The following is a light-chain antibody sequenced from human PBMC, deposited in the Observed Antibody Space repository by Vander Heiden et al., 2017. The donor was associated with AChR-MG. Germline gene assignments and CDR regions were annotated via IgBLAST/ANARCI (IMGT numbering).Light chain of an antibody. J-gene: IGKJ1*01. V-gene: IGKV1-39*01. CDR1: QGISRY. Sequence: DIQTTQSPSSLSASVGDRVTITCRTSQGISRYLNWYQQKPGKAPKLLIHAASSLHTGVPSRFSGSGSGTDFTLTINGLQSEDFAIYYCQQSYSNMWTFGQGTRVDIK. CDR2: AAS. CDR3: QQSYSNMWT.